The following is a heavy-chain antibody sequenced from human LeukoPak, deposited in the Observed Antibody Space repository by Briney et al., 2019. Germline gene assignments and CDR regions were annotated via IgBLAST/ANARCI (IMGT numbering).Heavy chain of an antibody. Sequence: GGSLRLSCAASRFTFSNYAMNWVRQAPGKGLEWVSVISGSGGNTYYADSVKGRFTISRDNSKNTVFLQMSSLRAEDTAVYYYAKGDGDPVHWYFDLWGRGTLVTVSS. CDR3: AKGDGDPVHWYFDL. CDR1: RFTFSNYA. J-gene: IGHJ2*01. D-gene: IGHD4-17*01. CDR2: ISGSGGNT. V-gene: IGHV3-23*01.